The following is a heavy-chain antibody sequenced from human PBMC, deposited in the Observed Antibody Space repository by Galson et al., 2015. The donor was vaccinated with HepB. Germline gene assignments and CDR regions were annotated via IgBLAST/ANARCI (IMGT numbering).Heavy chain of an antibody. Sequence: SLGLSCAASGFTFSDYYMSWIRQAPGKGLEWVSYISSSSSYTNYADSVKGRFTISRDNAKNSLYLQMNSLRAEDTAVYYCARDYDFWSGYPYGMDVWGQGTTVTVSS. V-gene: IGHV3-11*06. CDR1: GFTFSDYY. J-gene: IGHJ6*02. D-gene: IGHD3-3*01. CDR2: ISSSSSYT. CDR3: ARDYDFWSGYPYGMDV.